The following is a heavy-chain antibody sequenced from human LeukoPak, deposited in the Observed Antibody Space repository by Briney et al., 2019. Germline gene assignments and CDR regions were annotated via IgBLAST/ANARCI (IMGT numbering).Heavy chain of an antibody. CDR1: GCTFMKYG. Sequence: ASVNVSCKASGCTFMKYGFSWVRQAPGQGLEWLGWISTYNGNTKYAEKFQGRVTMTTDTSTSTAYMELRSLRSDDTAVYHCARDPKWEGWNTEGRVMDVWGQGTTVTVSS. V-gene: IGHV1-18*01. D-gene: IGHD1-26*01. CDR2: ISTYNGNT. J-gene: IGHJ6*02. CDR3: ARDPKWEGWNTEGRVMDV.